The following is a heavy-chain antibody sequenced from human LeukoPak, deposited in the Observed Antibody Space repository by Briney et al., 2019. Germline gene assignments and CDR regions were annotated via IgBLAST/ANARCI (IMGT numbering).Heavy chain of an antibody. D-gene: IGHD6-13*01. CDR2: ISYDGSNK. CDR3: ARDRTRQQLVLRRGGYFQH. Sequence: QTGGSLRLSCAASGFTFSSYAMHWVRQAPGKGLEWVAVISYDGSNKYYADSVKGRFTISRDNSKNTLYLQMNSLRAEDTAVYYCARDRTRQQLVLRRGGYFQHWGQGTLVTVSS. CDR1: GFTFSSYA. V-gene: IGHV3-30*04. J-gene: IGHJ1*01.